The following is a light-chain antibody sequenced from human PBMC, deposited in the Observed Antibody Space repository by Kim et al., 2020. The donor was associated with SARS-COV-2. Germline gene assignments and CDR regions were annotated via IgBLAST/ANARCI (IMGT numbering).Light chain of an antibody. J-gene: IGKJ5*01. CDR1: QGISSS. CDR2: DAS. V-gene: IGKV1-13*02. CDR3: QQFKIYPPIT. Sequence: SVRDRVTITCRASQGISSSLAWYQQTPGKAPKLLIYDASTLENGVPSRFSGSGSGTEFTLTISSLQPEDFAIYFCQQFKIYPPITFGQGTRLEIK.